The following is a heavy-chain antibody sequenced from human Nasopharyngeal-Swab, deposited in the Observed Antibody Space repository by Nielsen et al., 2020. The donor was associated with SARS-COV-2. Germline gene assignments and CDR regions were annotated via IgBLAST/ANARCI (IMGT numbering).Heavy chain of an antibody. CDR3: AREFGSYDLRWEEEYYFDY. CDR2: INSDGSST. D-gene: IGHD1-26*01. Sequence: GESLKISCAASGFTFSSYWMHWVRQAPGKGLVWVSRINSDGSSTSYADSVKGRFTISRDNAKNTLYLQMNSLRAEDTAVYYCAREFGSYDLRWEEEYYFDYWGQGTLVTVSS. V-gene: IGHV3-74*01. J-gene: IGHJ4*02. CDR1: GFTFSSYW.